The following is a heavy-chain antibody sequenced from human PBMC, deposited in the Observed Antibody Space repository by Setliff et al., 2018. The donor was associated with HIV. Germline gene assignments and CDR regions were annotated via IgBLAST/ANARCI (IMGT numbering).Heavy chain of an antibody. CDR3: ARGAELLWFGELHNIPYFDY. CDR1: GYSISSGYC. V-gene: IGHV4-38-2*01. Sequence: SETLSLTCAVSGYSISSGYCWSWIRQPPGKGLEWIGEMQHSGSTSYNPSLKSRVTISVDTSRNQFSLKLSSVTAADTAVYYCARGAELLWFGELHNIPYFDYWGQGTLVTVSS. CDR2: MQHSGST. J-gene: IGHJ4*02. D-gene: IGHD3-10*01.